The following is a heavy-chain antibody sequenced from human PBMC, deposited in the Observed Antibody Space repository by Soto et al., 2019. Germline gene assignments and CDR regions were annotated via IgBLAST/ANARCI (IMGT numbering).Heavy chain of an antibody. J-gene: IGHJ5*02. CDR2: INPNSGGT. V-gene: IGHV1-2*04. CDR1: GYTFTGYY. Sequence: QVQLVQSGAEVKKPGASVKVSCKASGYTFTGYYMHWVRQAPGQGLEWMGWINPNSGGTNYAQKCQGLVTLIRDPSFSPAYLELSRLRSDYTVVYYCAGLDISGYSTTSNLFDPWGQGTLVTVSS. D-gene: IGHD3-22*01. CDR3: AGLDISGYSTTSNLFDP.